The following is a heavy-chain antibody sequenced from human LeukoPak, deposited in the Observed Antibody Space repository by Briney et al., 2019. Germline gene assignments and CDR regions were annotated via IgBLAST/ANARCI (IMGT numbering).Heavy chain of an antibody. V-gene: IGHV3-23*01. CDR3: GKEGGA. CDR1: GVAFSNYA. CDR2: IGGRGGST. J-gene: IGHJ5*02. Sequence: GGSLRLSCAASGVAFSNYAMSWVRQAPGKGPEWVSAIGGRGGSTYYADSLGGRFTISRDNSKDMVYLQMNSLKVEDTATYYCGKEGGAWGQGTKVTVSS. D-gene: IGHD3-16*01.